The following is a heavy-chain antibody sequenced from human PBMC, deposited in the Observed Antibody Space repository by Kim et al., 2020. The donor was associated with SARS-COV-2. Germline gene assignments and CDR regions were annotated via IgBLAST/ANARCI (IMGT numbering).Heavy chain of an antibody. Sequence: ADSGKGRFTISRDSSRNTVYLQMKSLGVEDTAVYYCAKEPGSSWGYYFDYWGQGTLVTVSS. J-gene: IGHJ4*02. D-gene: IGHD6-13*01. V-gene: IGHV3-23*01. CDR3: AKEPGSSWGYYFDY.